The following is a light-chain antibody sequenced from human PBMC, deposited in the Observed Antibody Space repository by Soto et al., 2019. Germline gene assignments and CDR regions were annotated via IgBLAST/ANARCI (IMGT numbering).Light chain of an antibody. CDR3: GSFRSSSTPYV. Sequence: QSVLTQPAVVSGSPGQSITISCSGTSSDVGGYDYVSWYQHHPGKAPKLIIYGVSYRPSEVPNRFSGAKSGNTASLTISGLQAEDEADYYCGSFRSSSTPYVLGTGTKVTVL. CDR1: SSDVGGYDY. V-gene: IGLV2-14*01. J-gene: IGLJ1*01. CDR2: GVS.